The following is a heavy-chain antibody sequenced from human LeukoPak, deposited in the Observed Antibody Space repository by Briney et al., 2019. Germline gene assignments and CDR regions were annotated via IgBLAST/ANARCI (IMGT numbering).Heavy chain of an antibody. V-gene: IGHV4-39*02. CDR1: GGSIGSSSYY. Sequence: SETLSLTCTVSGGSIGSSSYYWGWIRQPPGKGLEWIGSIYYSGSTYYNPSLKSRVTISVDTSKNQFSLKLSSATAADTAVYYCARDEVAGNNWFDPWGQGTLVTVSS. D-gene: IGHD6-19*01. J-gene: IGHJ5*02. CDR2: IYYSGST. CDR3: ARDEVAGNNWFDP.